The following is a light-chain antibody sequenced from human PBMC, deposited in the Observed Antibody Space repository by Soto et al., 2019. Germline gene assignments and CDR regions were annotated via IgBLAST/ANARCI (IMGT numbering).Light chain of an antibody. CDR3: QQYNNWPRT. CDR2: DAS. CDR1: QSVLNW. Sequence: DIQMTQSPSTLSASVGDRVTITCRASQSVLNWLAWYQHKPGKAPQLLIYDASKLESGVPSRFSGSGYGTEFTLTISSLLPDDFATYYCQQYNNWPRTFGQGTNLEI. J-gene: IGKJ2*01. V-gene: IGKV1-5*01.